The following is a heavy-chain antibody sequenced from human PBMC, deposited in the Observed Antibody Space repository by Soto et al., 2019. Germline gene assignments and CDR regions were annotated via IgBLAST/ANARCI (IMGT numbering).Heavy chain of an antibody. J-gene: IGHJ4*02. V-gene: IGHV3-33*01. Sequence: QVQLVESGGGVVQPGRSLRLSCAASGFTFNRYGMHWVRQAPGKGLEWVAVIWYDGSSEYYADSVKGRFTISRDNSKNTLFLQMNSLRAEDTAVYYCARGVDYFDYWGQGNLVTVSS. CDR3: ARGVDYFDY. CDR2: IWYDGSSE. CDR1: GFTFNRYG.